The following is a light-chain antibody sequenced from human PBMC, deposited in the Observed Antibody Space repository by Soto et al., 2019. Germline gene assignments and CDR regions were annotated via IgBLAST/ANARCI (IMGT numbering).Light chain of an antibody. J-gene: IGKJ2*01. Sequence: IVMTQSPLYLPVTPGEPASISCRSSQSLLSSNGFTYFDWYVQKPGKSPQVLIYLGFNRASGVPNRYSGTVSGTDFTLKISRVETEDVGVYYCMQALQSPYTFGQGTKLDIK. CDR2: LGF. CDR1: QSLLSSNGFTY. V-gene: IGKV2-28*01. CDR3: MQALQSPYT.